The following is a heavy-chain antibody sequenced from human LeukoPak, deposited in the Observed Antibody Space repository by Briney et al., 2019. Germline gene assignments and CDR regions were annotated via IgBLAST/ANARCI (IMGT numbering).Heavy chain of an antibody. J-gene: IGHJ4*02. Sequence: SVKVSCKASGGTFSSYAISWVRQAPGQGLEWMGGIIPIFGTANYAQTFQGRVSTTADESPSTACTELRSLRAEDTAVYYCARDEYSSSSPDNWGQGTLVTVSS. CDR1: GGTFSSYA. CDR2: IIPIFGTA. D-gene: IGHD6-6*01. V-gene: IGHV1-69*13. CDR3: ARDEYSSSSPDN.